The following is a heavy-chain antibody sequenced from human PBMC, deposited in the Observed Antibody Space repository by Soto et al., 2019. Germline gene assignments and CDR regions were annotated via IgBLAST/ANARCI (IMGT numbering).Heavy chain of an antibody. CDR1: GYTFTSYY. J-gene: IGHJ5*02. CDR3: ARDLGGYVPQNWFDP. V-gene: IGHV1-46*01. D-gene: IGHD5-12*01. Sequence: ASVKVSCKASGYTFTSYYMHWVRQAPGQGLEWMGIINPSGDSTSYAQKFQGRVTMTRDTSTSTVYMELSSLRSEDTAVYYCARDLGGYVPQNWFDPRGQGTLVTVSS. CDR2: INPSGDST.